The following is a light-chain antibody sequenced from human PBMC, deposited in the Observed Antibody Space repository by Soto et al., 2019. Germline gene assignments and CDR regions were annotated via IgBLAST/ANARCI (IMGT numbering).Light chain of an antibody. Sequence: QLVLTQPPSASGTPGQRVTISCSGSSSNIGSNTVSWYHQLPGSAPKLLIYSNNQRPSGVPDRISGSKSGTSASLAISGLQSEDEGDYYCAVWDDSLNGVIFGGGTKLTVL. CDR1: SSNIGSNT. J-gene: IGLJ2*01. CDR3: AVWDDSLNGVI. CDR2: SNN. V-gene: IGLV1-44*01.